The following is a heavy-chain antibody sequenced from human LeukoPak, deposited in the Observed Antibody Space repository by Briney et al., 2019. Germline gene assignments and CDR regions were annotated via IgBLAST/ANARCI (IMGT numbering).Heavy chain of an antibody. CDR2: INPSGGST. J-gene: IGHJ4*02. CDR1: GYTFTSYY. Sequence: ASVKVSCKASGYTFTSYYMHWVRQAPGQGLEWMGIINPSGGSTTYTQKFQGRVTMTRDTSTSAVYMELSSLRSDDTAVYYCARGRVGATTWEINDYWGQGTLVTVSS. CDR3: ARGRVGATTWEINDY. V-gene: IGHV1-46*01. D-gene: IGHD1-26*01.